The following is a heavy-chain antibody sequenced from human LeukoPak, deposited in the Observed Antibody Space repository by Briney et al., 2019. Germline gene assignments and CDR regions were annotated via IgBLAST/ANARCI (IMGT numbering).Heavy chain of an antibody. CDR2: IYPDDYDT. D-gene: IGHD5/OR15-5a*01. J-gene: IGHJ6*02. CDR1: GYSFTSFW. V-gene: IGHV5-51*01. CDR3: TRRAVYTRGFYYGMDV. Sequence: EESLKISCKGSGYSFTSFWIAWVRQMPGKGLEWMGSIYPDDYDTRYNPSFQGQVTISVDKSVSTANLQWSSLKASDSAMYYCTRRAVYTRGFYYGMDVWGQGTTVTVSS.